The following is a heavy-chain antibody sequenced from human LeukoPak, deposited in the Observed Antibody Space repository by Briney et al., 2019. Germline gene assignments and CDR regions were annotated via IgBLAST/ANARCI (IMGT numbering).Heavy chain of an antibody. J-gene: IGHJ4*02. D-gene: IGHD4-17*01. CDR1: GFTFSSYA. CDR3: AKAPLRDYVRYYFDY. V-gene: IGHV3-23*01. CDR2: ISGSGGST. Sequence: GGSLRLSCAASGFTFSSYAMSWVRQAPGKGLEWVSAISGSGGSTYYADSVKGRFTISRDNSKSTLYLQMNSLRAEDTAVYYCAKAPLRDYVRYYFDYWGQGTLVTVSS.